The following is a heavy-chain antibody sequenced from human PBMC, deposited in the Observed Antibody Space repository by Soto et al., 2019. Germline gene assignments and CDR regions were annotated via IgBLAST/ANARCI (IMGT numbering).Heavy chain of an antibody. J-gene: IGHJ3*02. V-gene: IGHV3-30-3*01. CDR2: ISYDGSNK. D-gene: IGHD6-19*01. CDR3: ARPRGQWLVNDASDI. CDR1: GFTFSSYA. Sequence: PGGSLRLSCAASGFTFSSYAMHWVRQAPGKGLEWVAVISYDGSNKYYADSVKGRFTITRDNSKNTLYLQMNSLRAEDTAVYYCARPRGQWLVNDASDIWGQGTMVTVSS.